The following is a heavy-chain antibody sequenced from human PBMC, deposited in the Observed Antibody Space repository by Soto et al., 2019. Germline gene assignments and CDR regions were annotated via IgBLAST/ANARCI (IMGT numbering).Heavy chain of an antibody. J-gene: IGHJ3*02. CDR2: IYYSGST. Sequence: SETLSLTCAVYGGSFSSGDYYWSWIRQPPGKGLEWIGYIYYSGSTYYNPSLKSRVTISVDTSKNQFSLKLSSVTAADTAVYYCASERALGAFDIWGQGTMVTVSS. CDR1: GGSFSSGDYY. CDR3: ASERALGAFDI. D-gene: IGHD3-16*01. V-gene: IGHV4-30-4*01.